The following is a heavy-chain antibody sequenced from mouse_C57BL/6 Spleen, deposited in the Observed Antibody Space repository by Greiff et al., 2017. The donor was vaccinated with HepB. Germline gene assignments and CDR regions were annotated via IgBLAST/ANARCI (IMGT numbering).Heavy chain of an antibody. CDR3: ARSCYWYFDV. CDR1: GFSLTSYG. V-gene: IGHV2-2*01. Sequence: VKLMESGPGLVQPSQSLSITCTVSGFSLTSYGVHWVRQSPGKGLEWLGVIWSGGSTDYNAAFISRLSISKDNSKSQVFFKMNSLQADDTAIYYCARSCYWYFDVWGTGTTVTVSS. CDR2: IWSGGST. J-gene: IGHJ1*03.